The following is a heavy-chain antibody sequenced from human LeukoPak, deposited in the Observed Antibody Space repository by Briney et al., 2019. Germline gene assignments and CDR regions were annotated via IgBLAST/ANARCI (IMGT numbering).Heavy chain of an antibody. CDR3: ARISIAAAGTGY. V-gene: IGHV4-39*01. Sequence: PSETLSLTCTVSGGSISSSSYYWGWIRQPPGKGLEWIGSIYYSGSTYYNPSLKSRVAISVDTSKNQFSLKLSSVTAADTAVYYCARISIAAAGTGYWGQGTLVTVSP. D-gene: IGHD6-13*01. CDR1: GGSISSSSYY. CDR2: IYYSGST. J-gene: IGHJ4*02.